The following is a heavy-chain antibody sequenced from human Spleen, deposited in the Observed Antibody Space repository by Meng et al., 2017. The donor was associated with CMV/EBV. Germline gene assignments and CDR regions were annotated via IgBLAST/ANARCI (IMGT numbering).Heavy chain of an antibody. D-gene: IGHD3-9*01. CDR1: GFTFNSYW. J-gene: IGHJ4*02. CDR3: ARPLHDILTGYYKAVFDQ. Sequence: GESLKISCAASGFTFNSYWMTWVRQAPGKGLEWVANIKEDGSVIKYVDSLKGRFTISRDNSKSTVHLQMSSLRAEDTAVYYCARPLHDILTGYYKAVFDQWGQGTRVTVSS. V-gene: IGHV3-7*01. CDR2: IKEDGSVI.